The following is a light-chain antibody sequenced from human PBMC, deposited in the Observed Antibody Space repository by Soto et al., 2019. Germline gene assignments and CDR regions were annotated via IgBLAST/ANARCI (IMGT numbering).Light chain of an antibody. V-gene: IGKV1-33*01. Sequence: DIQMTQSPSSLSASVGARVSITCQASQAIGTSLSWFQQKPGRDPKLLIYGASNLETGVSSRFRGSRSGTDFTFTISSLQPEDIATYYCQHYDNLPPFTVSPGTKVDIK. CDR2: GAS. CDR1: QAIGTS. CDR3: QHYDNLPPFT. J-gene: IGKJ3*01.